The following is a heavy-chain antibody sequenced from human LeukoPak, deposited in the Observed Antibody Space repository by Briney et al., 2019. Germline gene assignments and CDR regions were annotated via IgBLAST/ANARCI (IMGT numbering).Heavy chain of an antibody. J-gene: IGHJ4*02. V-gene: IGHV3-21*01. D-gene: IGHD3-9*01. CDR1: GFTFNTYT. CDR2: ITGSTKYI. CDR3: AKEDILTGSVDY. Sequence: GGSLRLSCAASGFTFNTYTMNWVRQAPGKGLEWVSAITGSTKYIPSNIYYADAVQGRFTISRDNSKNTLYLQMNSLRAEDTAVYYCAKEDILTGSVDYWGQGTLVTVSS.